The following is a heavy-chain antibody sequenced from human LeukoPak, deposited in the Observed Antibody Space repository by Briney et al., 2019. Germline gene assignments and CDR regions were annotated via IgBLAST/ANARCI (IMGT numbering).Heavy chain of an antibody. CDR3: ARDGVSSPGGWFDP. Sequence: SVTLSLTCTVSGGSISSSSYYWGWIRQPPGKGLEWIGSIYYSGSTYYNPSLKSRVTISVGTSKNQFSLKLSSVTAADTAVYYCARDGVSSPGGWFDPWGQGTLVTVSS. V-gene: IGHV4-39*07. CDR2: IYYSGST. D-gene: IGHD2-8*01. J-gene: IGHJ5*02. CDR1: GGSISSSSYY.